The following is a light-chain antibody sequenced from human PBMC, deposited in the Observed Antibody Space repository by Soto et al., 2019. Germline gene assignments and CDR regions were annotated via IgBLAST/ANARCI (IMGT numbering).Light chain of an antibody. Sequence: QSALTQPPSASGSPGQSVTISCTGTSSDVGGYNSVSWYQHHPGKAPKLMIYAVSRRPSRVPDRFSGSKSGNTASLTVSGLQAEDEDDYYCSSYSGSINVVFGGGTKLTVL. CDR1: SSDVGGYNS. CDR3: SSYSGSINVV. J-gene: IGLJ2*01. CDR2: AVS. V-gene: IGLV2-8*01.